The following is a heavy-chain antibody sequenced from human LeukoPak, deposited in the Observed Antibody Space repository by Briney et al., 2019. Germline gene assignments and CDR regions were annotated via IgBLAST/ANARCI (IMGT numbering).Heavy chain of an antibody. D-gene: IGHD4-23*01. CDR1: GYSFTNYW. J-gene: IGHJ4*02. CDR3: ARVSGGKSDY. CDR2: IYPDDFDT. V-gene: IGHV5-51*01. Sequence: GESLKISCKGSGYSFTNYWIGWVRQMPGKGLEWMGIIYPDDFDTRYSPSFQGQVTISADKSFTTAYLQWSSLKASDTAMYYCARVSGGKSDYWGQGTLVTVSS.